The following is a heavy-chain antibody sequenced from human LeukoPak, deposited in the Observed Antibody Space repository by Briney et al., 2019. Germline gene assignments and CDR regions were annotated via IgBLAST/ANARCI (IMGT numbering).Heavy chain of an antibody. CDR2: ISYDGSNK. CDR3: ARDVRGYSYGSFDY. V-gene: IGHV3-30*04. Sequence: GSLRLSCAASGFTFSSYAMHWVRQAPGKGLEWVAVISYDGSNKYYADSVKGRFTISRDNSKNTLYLQMNSLRAEDTAVYYCARDVRGYSYGSFDYWGQGTLVTVSS. D-gene: IGHD5-18*01. J-gene: IGHJ4*02. CDR1: GFTFSSYA.